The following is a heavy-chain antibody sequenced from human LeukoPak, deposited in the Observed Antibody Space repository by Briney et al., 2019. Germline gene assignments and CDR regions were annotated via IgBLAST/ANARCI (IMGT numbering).Heavy chain of an antibody. CDR1: GGPISSYY. CDR3: ARVALGYCSGGSCYYGWYFDY. Sequence: SETLSLTCTVSGGPISSYYWSWIRQPPGKGLEWIGYIYYSGSTNYNPSLKSRVTISVDTSKNQFSLKLSSVTAADTAVYYCARVALGYCSGGSCYYGWYFDYWGQGTLVTVSS. V-gene: IGHV4-59*01. D-gene: IGHD2-15*01. J-gene: IGHJ4*02. CDR2: IYYSGST.